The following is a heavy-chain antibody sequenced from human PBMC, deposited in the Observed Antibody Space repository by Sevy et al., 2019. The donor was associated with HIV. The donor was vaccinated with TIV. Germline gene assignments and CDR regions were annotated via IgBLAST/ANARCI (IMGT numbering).Heavy chain of an antibody. CDR3: ARERDENSSGWSVPFDN. CDR2: IWYDGSKK. D-gene: IGHD6-19*01. J-gene: IGHJ4*02. CDR1: GFSFSTYG. Sequence: GGCLRLSCATSGFSFSTYGMHWVRQAPGKGLEWVAGIWYDGSKKQYADSVKGRFTISRDNSKNTMYLQMNSLRVEDTALFYCARERDENSSGWSVPFDNWGQGTLVTVSS. V-gene: IGHV3-33*01.